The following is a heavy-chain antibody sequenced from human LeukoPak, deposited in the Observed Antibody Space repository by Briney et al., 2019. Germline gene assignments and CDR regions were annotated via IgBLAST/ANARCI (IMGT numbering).Heavy chain of an antibody. Sequence: QTLSLTCTCSGFSLSTSGMCVSWIRQPPGKALEWLALIDWDDDKYYSTSLETRFTISKDTSKNQVVLTMINMDPVDTATYYCARARASSGYFAFDIWGQGTVVTVSS. V-gene: IGHV2-70*01. J-gene: IGHJ3*02. D-gene: IGHD3-22*01. CDR1: GFSLSTSGMC. CDR2: IDWDDDK. CDR3: ARARASSGYFAFDI.